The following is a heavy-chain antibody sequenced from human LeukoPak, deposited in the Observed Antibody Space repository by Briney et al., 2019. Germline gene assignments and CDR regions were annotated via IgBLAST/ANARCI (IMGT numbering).Heavy chain of an antibody. Sequence: SGLTLEKPTQTLTLTCTFSGFSLSTSGVGVGWIRQPPGKALEWLAIIYWDDDKRYSPSLKSRLTITKDTSKNQVVLTMTNMDPVDTATYYCAHRRAGGAFFDYWGQGTLVTVSS. CDR1: GFSLSTSGVG. J-gene: IGHJ4*02. CDR2: IYWDDDK. D-gene: IGHD1-26*01. CDR3: AHRRAGGAFFDY. V-gene: IGHV2-5*02.